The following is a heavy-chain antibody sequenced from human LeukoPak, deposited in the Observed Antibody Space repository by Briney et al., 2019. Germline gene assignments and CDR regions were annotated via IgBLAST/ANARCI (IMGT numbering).Heavy chain of an antibody. Sequence: ASVKVSCKASGGTFSSYAISWVRQAPGQGLEWMGGIIPIFGTANYAQKFQGRVTITADESTSTAYMELSSLRSEDTAVYYCARGPEHYYYYGMDAWGQGTTVTVSS. CDR1: GGTFSSYA. CDR2: IIPIFGTA. J-gene: IGHJ6*02. V-gene: IGHV1-69*13. CDR3: ARGPEHYYYYGMDA.